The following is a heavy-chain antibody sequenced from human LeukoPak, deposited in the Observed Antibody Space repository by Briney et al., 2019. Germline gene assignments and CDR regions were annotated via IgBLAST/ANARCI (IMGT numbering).Heavy chain of an antibody. Sequence: EASVKVSCKASGGTFSSYAISWVRQAPGQGLEWMGRIIPILGIANYAQKFQGRVTITADKSTSTAYMELSSLRSEDTAVYYCARDLKAAAGWGAFDIWGQGTMVTVSS. V-gene: IGHV1-69*04. CDR3: ARDLKAAAGWGAFDI. CDR1: GGTFSSYA. CDR2: IIPILGIA. J-gene: IGHJ3*02. D-gene: IGHD6-13*01.